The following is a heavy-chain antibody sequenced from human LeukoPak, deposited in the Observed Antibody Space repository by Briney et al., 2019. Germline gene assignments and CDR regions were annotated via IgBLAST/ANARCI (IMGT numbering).Heavy chain of an antibody. Sequence: GGSLRLSCAASEFTFSSYATSWVRQAPGKGLEWVSCISASGGTTYYADSVKGRFTISRDNSRNTLYLQMNSLRAEDTAVYYCAKDLAGHTTPLFDYWGQGTLVIVSS. D-gene: IGHD6-19*01. V-gene: IGHV3-23*01. J-gene: IGHJ4*02. CDR1: EFTFSSYA. CDR3: AKDLAGHTTPLFDY. CDR2: ISASGGTT.